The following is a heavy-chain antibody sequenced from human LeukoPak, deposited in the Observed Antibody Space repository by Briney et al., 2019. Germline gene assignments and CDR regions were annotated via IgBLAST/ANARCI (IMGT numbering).Heavy chain of an antibody. Sequence: GASVKVSCKASGYTFTSYGISWVRQAPGQGLEWMGWISAYNGNTNYAQKLQGRVTMTTDTSTSTAYMELRSLRSDDTAVYYCARDETGGSETSPFDYWGQGTLVTVSS. D-gene: IGHD3-10*01. CDR3: ARDETGGSETSPFDY. CDR2: ISAYNGNT. J-gene: IGHJ4*02. V-gene: IGHV1-18*01. CDR1: GYTFTSYG.